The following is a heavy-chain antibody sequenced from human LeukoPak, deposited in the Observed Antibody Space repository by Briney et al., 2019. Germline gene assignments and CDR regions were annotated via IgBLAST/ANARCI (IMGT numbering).Heavy chain of an antibody. J-gene: IGHJ4*02. CDR1: GFKFADAP. CDR2: ITWDSTNT. CDR3: AKGLESGFLWFGGTLDY. V-gene: IGHV3-43*01. Sequence: GGSLRLSCTASGFKFADAPMHWVRQSPGKGLEWIALITWDSTNTYYADSVKGRFTISRDNSKNTLYLQMNSLRSEDTAVYFCAKGLESGFLWFGGTLDYWGRGTLVTVSS. D-gene: IGHD3-10*01.